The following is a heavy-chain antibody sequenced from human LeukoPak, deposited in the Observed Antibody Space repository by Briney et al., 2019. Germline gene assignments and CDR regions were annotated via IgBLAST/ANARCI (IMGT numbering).Heavy chain of an antibody. D-gene: IGHD3-10*01. J-gene: IGHJ4*02. CDR3: ARAIRGSAVDTGDR. V-gene: IGHV3-7*01. CDR1: GFTFSRYW. CDR2: IKNDGSEE. Sequence: GGSLRLSCAASGFTFSRYWMRWVREAPGKGLEGVANIKNDGSEEYYVDSVKGRFTISRDNARNSLFLQMNSLTVEDTAVYYCARAIRGSAVDTGDRWGQGTLVTVSS.